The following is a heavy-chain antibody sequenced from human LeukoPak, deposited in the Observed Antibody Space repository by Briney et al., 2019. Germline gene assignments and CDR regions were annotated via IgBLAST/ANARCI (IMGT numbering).Heavy chain of an antibody. V-gene: IGHV1-2*02. CDR1: GYTFTSYG. CDR3: TQMDTGFLLPDAFDI. CDR2: INPNSGGT. J-gene: IGHJ3*02. D-gene: IGHD5-18*01. Sequence: GASVKVSCKASGYTFTSYGISWVRQAPGQGLEWMGWINPNSGGTNYVQRFQGRVTMTRDTSISTAYMELSRLRSDDTAVYYCTQMDTGFLLPDAFDIWGQGTMVTVSS.